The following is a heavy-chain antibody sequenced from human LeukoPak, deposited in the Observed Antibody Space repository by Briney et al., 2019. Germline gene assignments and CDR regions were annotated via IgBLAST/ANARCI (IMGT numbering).Heavy chain of an antibody. J-gene: IGHJ6*02. D-gene: IGHD5-24*01. CDR1: GFTFSTYV. V-gene: IGHV4-59*01. Sequence: GSLRLSCAASGFTFSTYVMSWIRQPPGKGLEWLGYISNSGNTNYNPSLRSRVAISGDTSKNQFSLKLSSVTAADTAVYYCARDLGAGMASPEGYMYYGMDVWGQGTTVTVSS. CDR2: ISNSGNT. CDR3: ARDLGAGMASPEGYMYYGMDV.